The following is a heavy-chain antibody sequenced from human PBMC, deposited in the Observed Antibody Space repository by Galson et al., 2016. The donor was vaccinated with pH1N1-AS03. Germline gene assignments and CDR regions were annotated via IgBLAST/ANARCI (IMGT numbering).Heavy chain of an antibody. CDR3: ASPPNYFDTSGYYLYFDY. CDR1: GGTFSSYV. D-gene: IGHD3-22*01. Sequence: SVKVSCKASGGTFSSYVISWVRQAPGQGPEWMGGIIPIFRTPKYAQKFQGRVTITADESTSTAYMELSSLRYEDTAVYYCASPPNYFDTSGYYLYFDYWGQGTLVTVSS. CDR2: IIPIFRTP. V-gene: IGHV1-69*13. J-gene: IGHJ4*02.